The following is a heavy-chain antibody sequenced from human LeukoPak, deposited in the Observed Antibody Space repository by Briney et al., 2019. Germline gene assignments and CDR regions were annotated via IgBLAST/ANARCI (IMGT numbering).Heavy chain of an antibody. CDR2: IRYDGSNK. D-gene: IGHD4-17*01. CDR3: AKGGASVTRYVDY. Sequence: GGSLRLSCAASGFTFSSYGMHWVRQAPGKGLEWVAFIRYDGSNKYYADSVKGRFTISRDNSQNTLYLQMNSLRPEDTAVYYCAKGGASVTRYVDYWGQGTLVTVSS. J-gene: IGHJ4*02. V-gene: IGHV3-30*02. CDR1: GFTFSSYG.